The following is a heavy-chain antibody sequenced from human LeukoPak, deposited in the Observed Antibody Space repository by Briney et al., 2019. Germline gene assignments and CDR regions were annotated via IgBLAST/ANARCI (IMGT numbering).Heavy chain of an antibody. Sequence: ASVKVSCKVSGYTLTELSMHWVRQAPGKGLEWMGGFDPEDGETIYARKFQGRVTMTEDTSTDTAYMELSSLRSEDTAVYYCATVGDSSSYWFDPWGQGTLVTVSS. V-gene: IGHV1-24*01. CDR3: ATVGDSSSYWFDP. J-gene: IGHJ5*02. CDR1: GYTLTELS. D-gene: IGHD6-6*01. CDR2: FDPEDGET.